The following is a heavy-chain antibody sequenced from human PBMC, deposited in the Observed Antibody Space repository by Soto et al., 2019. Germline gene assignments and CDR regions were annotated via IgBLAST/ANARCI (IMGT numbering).Heavy chain of an antibody. Sequence: SETLSLTCTVSGGSINSGYYYWSWIRQHPGKGLEWTGYIYHSGSTYYNPSLKSRVTLSIDTTKSQFSLNLSSVTAADTAVYYCATDLVTGGFDPWGQGTLVTVSS. CDR1: GGSINSGYYY. D-gene: IGHD2-21*02. CDR3: ATDLVTGGFDP. J-gene: IGHJ5*02. CDR2: IYHSGST. V-gene: IGHV4-31*03.